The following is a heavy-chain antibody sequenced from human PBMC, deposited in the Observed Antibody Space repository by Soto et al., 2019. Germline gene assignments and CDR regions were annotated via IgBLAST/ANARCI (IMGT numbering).Heavy chain of an antibody. D-gene: IGHD2-15*01. CDR1: GGTFSSYA. CDR2: IIPIFGTA. CDR3: ARARYCSGGSYSLVLDY. V-gene: IGHV1-69*01. J-gene: IGHJ4*02. Sequence: QVQLVQSGAEVKKPGSSVKVSCKASGGTFSSYAISWVRQAPGQGLEWMGGIIPIFGTANYAQKFQGRVTITADESTSTAYMELSSLISEDTAVYYCARARYCSGGSYSLVLDYWGQGTLVTVSS.